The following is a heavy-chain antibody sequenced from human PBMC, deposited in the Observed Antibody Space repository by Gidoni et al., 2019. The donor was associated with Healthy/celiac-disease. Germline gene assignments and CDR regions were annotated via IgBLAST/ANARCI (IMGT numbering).Heavy chain of an antibody. Sequence: QVQLKESGPGLVKPSQTLSLTCTVSGGCISSGDYYGSWIRQPPVKGLEWIGYIYYSGSTYYNPSLKSRVTISVDTSKNQFSLKLSSVTAADTAVYYCARVLRWFGETKYNWFDPWGQGTLVTVSS. CDR3: ARVLRWFGETKYNWFDP. D-gene: IGHD3-10*01. CDR1: GGCISSGDYY. V-gene: IGHV4-30-4*01. J-gene: IGHJ5*02. CDR2: IYYSGST.